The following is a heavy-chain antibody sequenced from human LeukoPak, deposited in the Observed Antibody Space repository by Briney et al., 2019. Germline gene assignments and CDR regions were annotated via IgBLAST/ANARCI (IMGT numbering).Heavy chain of an antibody. CDR2: INPSGGST. J-gene: IGHJ6*03. CDR1: AYTFTSYG. V-gene: IGHV1-46*01. Sequence: ASVNVSCKASAYTFTSYGISCVRQAPGQGLEWMGIINPSGGSTSYAQKFQGRVTMTRDTSTSTVYMELSSLRSEDTAVYYCARDGSITMVRGVRYYYYYMDVWGKGTTVTISS. CDR3: ARDGSITMVRGVRYYYYYMDV. D-gene: IGHD3-10*01.